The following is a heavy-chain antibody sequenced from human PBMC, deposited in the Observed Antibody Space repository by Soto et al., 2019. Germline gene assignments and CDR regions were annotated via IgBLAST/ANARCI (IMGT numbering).Heavy chain of an antibody. D-gene: IGHD3-10*01. CDR1: GFTFDDYA. CDR2: ISWNSGSI. Sequence: GGSLRLSCAASGFTFDDYAMHWVRQAPGKGLEWVSGISWNSGSIGYADSVKGRFTISRDNAKNSLYLQMNSLRAEDTALYYCAKAIDPFLLWFGGLIPDPYYFDYWGQGTLVTVSS. V-gene: IGHV3-9*01. J-gene: IGHJ4*02. CDR3: AKAIDPFLLWFGGLIPDPYYFDY.